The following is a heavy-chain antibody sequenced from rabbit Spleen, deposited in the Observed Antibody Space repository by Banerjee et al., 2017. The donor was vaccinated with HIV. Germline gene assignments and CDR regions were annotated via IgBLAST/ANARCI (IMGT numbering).Heavy chain of an antibody. Sequence: QEQLEESGGGLVKPEGSLTLTCKASGVSFSASSYMCWVRQAPGKGLEWIACINAATGKPVYATWAKGRFTISRTSSTTVTLRMTSLTAADTATYFCARDLVGVIGWNFGWWGPGTLVTVS. CDR3: ARDLVGVIGWNFGW. CDR2: INAATGKP. V-gene: IGHV1S45*01. J-gene: IGHJ4*01. CDR1: GVSFSASSY. D-gene: IGHD1-1*01.